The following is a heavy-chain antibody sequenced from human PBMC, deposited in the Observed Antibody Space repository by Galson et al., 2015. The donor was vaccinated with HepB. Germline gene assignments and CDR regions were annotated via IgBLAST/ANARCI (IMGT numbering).Heavy chain of an antibody. V-gene: IGHV5-51*03. CDR1: GYNFNNYW. Sequence: QSGAEVKKPGESLKISCKGSGYNFNNYWIGWVRQTPGKGLEWMGIIYPGDSDNRYSPSFQGQVTFSVDKSVSTAYLQWNSVKASDTAIYYCVRPSMWRYGFINSIDQWGQGTLVTVSS. CDR2: IYPGDSDN. D-gene: IGHD4-23*01. CDR3: VRPSMWRYGFINSIDQ. J-gene: IGHJ4*02.